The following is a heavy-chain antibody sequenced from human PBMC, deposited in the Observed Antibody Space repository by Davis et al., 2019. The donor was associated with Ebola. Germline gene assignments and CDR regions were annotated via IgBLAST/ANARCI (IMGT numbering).Heavy chain of an antibody. CDR1: GYTFTSYY. J-gene: IGHJ4*02. CDR2: INPSDGST. V-gene: IGHV1-46*01. Sequence: AASVKVSCKASGYTFTSYYMHWVRQAPGQGLEWMGIINPSDGSTSYAQKFQGRVTMTEDISIDTAYMELSSLRSEDTAMYYCATEADYYDNSGFYYWGQGTLVTVSS. CDR3: ATEADYYDNSGFYY. D-gene: IGHD3-22*01.